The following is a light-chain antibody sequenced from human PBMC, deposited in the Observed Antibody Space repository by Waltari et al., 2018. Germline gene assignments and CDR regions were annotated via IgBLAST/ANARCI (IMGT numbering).Light chain of an antibody. V-gene: IGKV1-39*01. CDR2: SAS. CDR3: QQSSTTPST. J-gene: IGKJ2*01. CDR1: QSISNF. Sequence: DIQMTQSPSSLSASVGDRVTITCRACQSISNFLNWYQQKPGEAPKLLIYSASTLQSGVPSRFSGAGSGTDFSLTIISLQPEDFASYYCQQSSTTPSTFGQGTKLEIK.